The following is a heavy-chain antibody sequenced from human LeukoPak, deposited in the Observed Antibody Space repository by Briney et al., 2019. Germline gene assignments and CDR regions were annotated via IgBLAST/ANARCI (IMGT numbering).Heavy chain of an antibody. CDR1: GGSITSSPYH. D-gene: IGHD2-15*01. V-gene: IGHV4-39*07. J-gene: IGHJ5*02. CDR3: AVDIVVVVAATPLIP. CDR2: IYYSGST. Sequence: SETLSLTCTVSGGSITSSPYHWAWIRQPPGKGLEWIGSIYYSGSTYYNPSLKSRVTISVDTSKNQFSLKLSSVTAADTAVYYCAVDIVVVVAATPLIPWGQGTLVTVSS.